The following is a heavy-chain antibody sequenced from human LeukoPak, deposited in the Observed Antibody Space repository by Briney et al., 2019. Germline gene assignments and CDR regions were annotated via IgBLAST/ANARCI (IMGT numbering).Heavy chain of an antibody. CDR1: GFTFRTYG. D-gene: IGHD1-26*01. Sequence: PGESLRLSCAASGFTFRTYGMSWVRQAPGKGLQWVASIWYDGSDRLYTDSVKGRFTISRDNPNNTVFLQVNSLRGDDTAVYYCAKCAGATHWYFDLWGRGTLVTVSS. V-gene: IGHV3-33*06. CDR2: IWYDGSDR. J-gene: IGHJ2*01. CDR3: AKCAGATHWYFDL.